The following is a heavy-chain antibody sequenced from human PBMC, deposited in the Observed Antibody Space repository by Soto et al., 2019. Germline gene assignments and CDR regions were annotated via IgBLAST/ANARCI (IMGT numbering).Heavy chain of an antibody. D-gene: IGHD5-12*01. Sequence: PGGSLRLSCATSGCTFTTYAMNWVRQPPGKGLEWVSTISNSGRDTYYADSVKGRFTISRDSSKNTLFLQMNSLRAEDTAVYYCARYIRGPNYYMDVWGTGTTVTVSS. V-gene: IGHV3-23*01. CDR2: ISNSGRDT. J-gene: IGHJ6*03. CDR3: ARYIRGPNYYMDV. CDR1: GCTFTTYA.